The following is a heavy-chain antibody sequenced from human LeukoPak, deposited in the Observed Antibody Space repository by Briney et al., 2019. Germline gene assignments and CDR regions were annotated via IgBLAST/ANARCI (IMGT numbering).Heavy chain of an antibody. CDR1: GGSISSHY. CDR3: ARRSSRGTRMYAFDI. V-gene: IGHV4-59*08. J-gene: IGHJ3*02. Sequence: SETLSLTCTVSGGSISSHYWSWIRQPPGKGLEWIGYIYYSGSTNYNPSLKSRVTISVDTSKNQFSLKLSSVTAADTAVYYCARRSSRGTRMYAFDIWGQGTMVTVSS. D-gene: IGHD2-2*01. CDR2: IYYSGST.